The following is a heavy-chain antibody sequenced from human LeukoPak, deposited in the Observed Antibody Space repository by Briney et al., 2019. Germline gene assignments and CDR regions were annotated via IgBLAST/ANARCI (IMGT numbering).Heavy chain of an antibody. CDR3: AREDYYFDSSGTHYFDY. CDR1: GFTVRSNY. D-gene: IGHD3-22*01. CDR2: IYSGGST. J-gene: IGHJ4*02. Sequence: GGSLRLSCAASGFTVRSNYMSWVRQAPGKGLEWVSVIYSGGSTYHADSVKGRFTISRDDSKNTLFLQMNSLRAEDTAVYYCAREDYYFDSSGTHYFDYWGQGTLVTVSS. V-gene: IGHV3-66*01.